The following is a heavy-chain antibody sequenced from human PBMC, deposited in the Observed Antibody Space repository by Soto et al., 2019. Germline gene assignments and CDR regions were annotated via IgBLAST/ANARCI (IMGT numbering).Heavy chain of an antibody. CDR1: GFTFSSYA. D-gene: IGHD2-21*01. V-gene: IGHV3-64*01. J-gene: IGHJ6*02. CDR2: ITSNGGNT. CDR3: ARRIPFGYGMDV. Sequence: GGSLRLSCAASGFTFSSYAMHWVRQAPGKGLEYVSAITSNGGNTDYASSVKGRFTISGDNSKNTLYLQMGSLRAEDMAVYYCARRIPFGYGMDVWGQGTTVTVSS.